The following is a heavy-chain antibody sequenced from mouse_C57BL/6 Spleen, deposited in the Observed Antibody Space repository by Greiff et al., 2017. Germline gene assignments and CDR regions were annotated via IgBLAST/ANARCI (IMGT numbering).Heavy chain of an antibody. CDR2: IWSGGST. Sequence: VQLQESGPGLVQPSQSLSITCTVSGFSLTSYGVHWVRQSPGKGLEWLGVIWSGGSTDYNAAFISRLSIRKDNSKTQVFFKLNSLQSDDTAIYYCVREGDYYGSSYFDYWGQGTTLTVSS. V-gene: IGHV2-2*01. CDR3: VREGDYYGSSYFDY. CDR1: GFSLTSYG. J-gene: IGHJ2*01. D-gene: IGHD1-1*01.